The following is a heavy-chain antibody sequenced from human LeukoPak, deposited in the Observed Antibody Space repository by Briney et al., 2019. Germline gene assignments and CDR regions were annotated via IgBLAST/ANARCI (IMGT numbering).Heavy chain of an antibody. J-gene: IGHJ4*02. CDR3: AKYPVAYTSGWYLDY. CDR2: VSGSGGST. Sequence: PGGALRLSCAAPGFTFSRNAMNWVSQAPGKGLEWVSTVSGSGGSTYYADSVKGRFTISRDNFKSTLYLQMNNLRAEDTALYYCAKYPVAYTSGWYLDYWGQGTLVTVSS. V-gene: IGHV3-23*01. D-gene: IGHD6-19*01. CDR1: GFTFSRNA.